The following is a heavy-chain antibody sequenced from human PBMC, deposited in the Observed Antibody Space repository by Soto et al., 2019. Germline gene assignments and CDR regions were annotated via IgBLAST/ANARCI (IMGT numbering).Heavy chain of an antibody. V-gene: IGHV3-23*01. CDR1: EFSFSSYA. J-gene: IGHJ4*02. D-gene: IGHD6-13*01. CDR3: ATYSSPCVY. Sequence: EVQLLESGGGLVQPGGSLRLSCAASEFSFSSYALNWVRQAPGKGLEWVSAISATGTTTYYADSVKGRFTISRDNSKRTLFLQMDSLSPEDTAVYYCATYSSPCVYWGQGTLVTVSS. CDR2: ISATGTTT.